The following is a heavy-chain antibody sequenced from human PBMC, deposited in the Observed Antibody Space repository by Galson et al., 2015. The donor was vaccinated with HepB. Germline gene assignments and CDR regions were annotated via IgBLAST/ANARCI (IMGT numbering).Heavy chain of an antibody. CDR2: VYSSGNP. V-gene: IGHV4-39*01. D-gene: IGHD3-16*02. CDR1: GVSLKSINYF. J-gene: IGHJ4*02. Sequence: ETLSLTCTVSGVSLKSINYFWGWIGQTPAQGQEWIGHVYSSGNPFLNPSLHIRISMSVDMSTSQFSLRLTSVTASDTAVYYFARLSRVLWGTYRPYFDSWGQGTLVIVSS. CDR3: ARLSRVLWGTYRPYFDS.